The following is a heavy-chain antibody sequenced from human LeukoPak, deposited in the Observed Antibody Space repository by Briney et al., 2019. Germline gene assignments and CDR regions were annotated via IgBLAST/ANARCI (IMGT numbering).Heavy chain of an antibody. J-gene: IGHJ3*02. CDR1: GFTFDDYA. D-gene: IGHD3-22*01. Sequence: GRSLRLSCAASGFTFDDYAMHWVRQAPGKGLEWVSGISWNSGSIGYADSVKGRFTISRDNAKNSLYLQMNSLRAEDTALYYCAKDMGGSVGSSGLDDAFDIWGQGTLVTVSS. V-gene: IGHV3-9*01. CDR2: ISWNSGSI. CDR3: AKDMGGSVGSSGLDDAFDI.